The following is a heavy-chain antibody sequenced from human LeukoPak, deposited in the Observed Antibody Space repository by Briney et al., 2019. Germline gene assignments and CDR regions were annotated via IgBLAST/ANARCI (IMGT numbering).Heavy chain of an antibody. V-gene: IGHV1-18*01. CDR1: GYTFTSYG. CDR2: ISAYNGNT. J-gene: IGHJ6*03. CDR3: ARVSNYDFWSGYSTYYYYYMDV. D-gene: IGHD3-3*01. Sequence: ASVKVSCKASGYTFTSYGISWVRQAPGHGLEWMGWISAYNGNTNYAQKLQGRVTMTTDTSTSTAYMELRSLRSDDTAVYYCARVSNYDFWSGYSTYYYYYMDVWGKGTTVTVSS.